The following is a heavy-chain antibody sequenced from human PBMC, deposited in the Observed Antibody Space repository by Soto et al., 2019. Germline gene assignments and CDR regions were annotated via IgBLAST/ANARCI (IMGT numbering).Heavy chain of an antibody. CDR3: AALGVNFDH. Sequence: GASVKVSCKASGFTFTSSAVQWVRQARGQRLEWIGWIGVGSGNRHYAQKFQERVTITRDMSTNTAYVERSSLRSEDTAVYYCAALGVNFDHWGQGTRVTAPQ. CDR2: IGVGSGNR. V-gene: IGHV1-58*01. D-gene: IGHD2-8*01. CDR1: GFTFTSSA. J-gene: IGHJ4*02.